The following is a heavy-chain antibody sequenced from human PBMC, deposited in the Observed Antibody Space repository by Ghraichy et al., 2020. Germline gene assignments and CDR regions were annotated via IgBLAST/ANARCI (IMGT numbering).Heavy chain of an antibody. D-gene: IGHD3-10*01. CDR2: ISGSGGST. V-gene: IGHV3-23*01. J-gene: IGHJ4*02. Sequence: GSLRLSCAASGFTFSSYAMSWVRQAPGKGLEWVSAISGSGGSTYYADSVKGRFTISRDNSKNTLYLQMNSLRAEDTAVYYCAKGSSYYGSGSYKDYWGQGTLVTVSS. CDR3: AKGSSYYGSGSYKDY. CDR1: GFTFSSYA.